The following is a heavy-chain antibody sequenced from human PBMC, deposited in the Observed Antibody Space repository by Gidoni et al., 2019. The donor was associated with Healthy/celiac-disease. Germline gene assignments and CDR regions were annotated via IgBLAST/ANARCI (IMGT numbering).Heavy chain of an antibody. CDR3: ARKGYCSGGSCYAVDY. J-gene: IGHJ4*02. Sequence: QLQLQESGPGLVKPSETLSLTCTVSGGSISSSSYYWGWIRQPPGKGLEWIGSIYYSGSTYYNPSLKSRVTISVDTSKNQFSLKLSSVTAADTAVYYCARKGYCSGGSCYAVDYWGQGTLVTVSS. CDR2: IYYSGST. V-gene: IGHV4-39*07. D-gene: IGHD2-15*01. CDR1: GGSISSSSYY.